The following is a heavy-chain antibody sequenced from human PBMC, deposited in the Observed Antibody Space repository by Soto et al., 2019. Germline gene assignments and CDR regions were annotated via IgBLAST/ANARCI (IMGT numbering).Heavy chain of an antibody. CDR2: INPDSGGT. V-gene: IGHV1-2*04. CDR3: ARYRSLSWFDP. CDR1: GYTFTGYY. J-gene: IGHJ5*02. Sequence: VASVKVSCKASGYTFTGYYMHWVRQAPGQGLEWMGWINPDSGGTNYAQQFQGWVTMTRDTSISTAYMELSRLRADDTAVYYCARYRSLSWFDPWGQGTLVTVSS.